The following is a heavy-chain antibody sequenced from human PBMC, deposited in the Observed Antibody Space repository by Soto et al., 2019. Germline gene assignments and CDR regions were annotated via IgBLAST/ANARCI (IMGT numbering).Heavy chain of an antibody. J-gene: IGHJ4*02. Sequence: EVQRLESGGGLVQPGGSLGLSCAASGFTFSSYAMSWVRQAPGKGLEWVSAISGSGGSTYYADSVKGRFTISRDNSKNTLYLQMNSLRAEDTAVYYCAKGRTVLLYYDYWGQGTLVTVSS. CDR3: AKGRTVLLYYDY. CDR2: ISGSGGST. CDR1: GFTFSSYA. V-gene: IGHV3-23*01. D-gene: IGHD2-8*01.